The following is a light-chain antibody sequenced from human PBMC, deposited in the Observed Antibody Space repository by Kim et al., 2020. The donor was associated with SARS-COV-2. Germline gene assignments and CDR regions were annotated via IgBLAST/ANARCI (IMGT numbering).Light chain of an antibody. J-gene: IGLJ3*02. Sequence: VAPGQTATIPCCGEKLGDEFSSCHQQKSGQSPVLIIFQDNKRPSGIPVRFSASNSGSTATLTIRGTQADDEADYYCQAWDSSTSGVFCGGTQLTVL. CDR1: KLGDEF. CDR3: QAWDSSTSGV. CDR2: QDN. V-gene: IGLV3-1*01.